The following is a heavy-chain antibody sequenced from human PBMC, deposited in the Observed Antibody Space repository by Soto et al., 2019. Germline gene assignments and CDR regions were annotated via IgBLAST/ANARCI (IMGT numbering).Heavy chain of an antibody. Sequence: QVQLVESGGGVVQPGRSLRLSCAASGFTFSSYGMHWVRQAPGKGLEWVAVISYDGSNKDYADSVKGRFTISRDNSKNTLYLQMNSLRAEDTAVYYCAKDYSSWHMTYGMDVWGQGTPVTVSS. D-gene: IGHD6-13*01. CDR1: GFTFSSYG. J-gene: IGHJ6*02. CDR2: ISYDGSNK. CDR3: AKDYSSWHMTYGMDV. V-gene: IGHV3-30*18.